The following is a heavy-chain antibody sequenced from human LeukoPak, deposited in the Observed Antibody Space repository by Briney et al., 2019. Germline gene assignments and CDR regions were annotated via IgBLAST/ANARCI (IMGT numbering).Heavy chain of an antibody. V-gene: IGHV4-34*01. CDR2: VNHSGYT. CDR3: ARMTTGRDF. Sequence: SETLSLTCAVSGTSFSSYYWSWIRQPPGKGLEWIGEVNHSGYTNGNPSLKSRVTISVDTSKNQFSLRLRSVTAADTAVYFCARMTTGRDFWGQGTLVTVSS. J-gene: IGHJ4*02. D-gene: IGHD4-17*01. CDR1: GTSFSSYY.